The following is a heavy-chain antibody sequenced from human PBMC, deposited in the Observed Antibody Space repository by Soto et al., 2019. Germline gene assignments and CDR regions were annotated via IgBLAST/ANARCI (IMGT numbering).Heavy chain of an antibody. J-gene: IGHJ4*02. Sequence: EVQLVESGGGFTQPGGSLRLSCAASGFTVSSNYMSWVRQAPGKGLEWVSIIYGGGSTYYADSVKGRFTISRENSKNTVYLQMNSLRAEDTAVYDCARVMYYYDSSGYRPVVYFDYWGQGTLVTVSS. CDR3: ARVMYYYDSSGYRPVVYFDY. CDR2: IYGGGST. CDR1: GFTVSSNY. D-gene: IGHD3-22*01. V-gene: IGHV3-53*01.